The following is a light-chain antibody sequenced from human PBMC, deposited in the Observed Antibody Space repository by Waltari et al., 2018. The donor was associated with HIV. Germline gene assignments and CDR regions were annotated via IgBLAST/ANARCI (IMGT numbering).Light chain of an antibody. Sequence: EIVLTQSPVTLSLSPGERATLSCRASQRVSSYLAWYQHKPGQAPRLLIYGASSRATGIPARFSGSGSGTDFTLTISSLEPGDFGVYYCQQRGNWPITFGQGTRLEIK. CDR1: QRVSSY. J-gene: IGKJ5*01. CDR2: GAS. V-gene: IGKV3-11*01. CDR3: QQRGNWPIT.